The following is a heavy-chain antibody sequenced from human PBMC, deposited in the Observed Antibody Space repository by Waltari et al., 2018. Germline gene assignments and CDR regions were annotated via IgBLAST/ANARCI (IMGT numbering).Heavy chain of an antibody. CDR2: IIPIFGTA. CDR3: AREGGKPTHKKTFFDY. D-gene: IGHD3-16*01. Sequence: QVQLVQSGAEVKKPGSSVKVSCKASGGTFSSYAISWVRQAPGQGLEWLGGIIPIFGTANYAQKFQGRVTITADKSTSTAYMELSSLRSEDTAVYYCAREGGKPTHKKTFFDYWGQGTLVTVSS. J-gene: IGHJ4*02. CDR1: GGTFSSYA. V-gene: IGHV1-69*14.